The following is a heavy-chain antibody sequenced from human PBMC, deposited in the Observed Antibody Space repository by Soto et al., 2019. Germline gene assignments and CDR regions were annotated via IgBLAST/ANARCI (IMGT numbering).Heavy chain of an antibody. Sequence: EVQLLESGGGLVQPGGSLRLSCTGSGFTFSSYAMNWVRQAPGKGLECVSTISGSGGTTYYADSVKGRFTISRDNSKTTLFLQMSSLRAEDTAVSYCAKNGRAAAMYNWFDPWGQGTLVTVSS. CDR1: GFTFSSYA. J-gene: IGHJ5*02. D-gene: IGHD6-13*01. CDR2: ISGSGGTT. V-gene: IGHV3-23*01. CDR3: AKNGRAAAMYNWFDP.